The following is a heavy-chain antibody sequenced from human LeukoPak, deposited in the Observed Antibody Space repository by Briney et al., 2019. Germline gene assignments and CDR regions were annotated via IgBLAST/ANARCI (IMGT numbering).Heavy chain of an antibody. CDR3: AKDQFGGFDP. V-gene: IGHV3-30*18. Sequence: GRSLRLSCAASGFTFSSYGMHWVRQAPGKGLEWVAVISYDGSNRYYADSVKGRFTISRGNSKNTLYLQMNSLRAEDTAVYYCAKDQFGGFDPWGQGTLVTVSS. J-gene: IGHJ5*02. CDR2: ISYDGSNR. D-gene: IGHD3-10*01. CDR1: GFTFSSYG.